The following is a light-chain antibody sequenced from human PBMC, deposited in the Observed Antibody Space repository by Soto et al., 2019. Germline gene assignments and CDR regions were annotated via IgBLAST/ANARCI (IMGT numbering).Light chain of an antibody. CDR3: QSYDSSNHRV. CDR1: DGSIVNNY. J-gene: IGLJ2*01. Sequence: NFMLTQPHSVSVSPGKTVTISCTRSDGSIVNNYVQWFQQRPGSAPSTVIYEDNQRPSGVPGRLSGSIDSSSNSASLTISGLKTEDEADYYCQSYDSSNHRVFGGGTKLTVL. V-gene: IGLV6-57*03. CDR2: EDN.